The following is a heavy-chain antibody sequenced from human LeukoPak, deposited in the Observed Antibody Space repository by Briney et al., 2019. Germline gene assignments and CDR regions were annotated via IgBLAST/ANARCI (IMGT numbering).Heavy chain of an antibody. V-gene: IGHV3-48*01. D-gene: IGHD2-2*01. CDR1: GFTFSSYS. J-gene: IGHJ4*02. CDR2: ISSSSSTI. Sequence: GGSLRLSCAASGFTFSSYSMNWVRQAPGKGLEWVSYISSSSSTIYYADSVKVRFTISRDNAKNSLYLQMNSLRAEDTAVYYCAREEVVPANDYWGQGTLVTVSS. CDR3: AREEVVPANDY.